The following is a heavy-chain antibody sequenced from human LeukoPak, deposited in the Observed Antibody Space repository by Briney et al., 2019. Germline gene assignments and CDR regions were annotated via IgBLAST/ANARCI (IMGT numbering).Heavy chain of an antibody. CDR3: ARVRYYGSGEEIDP. CDR2: IYHGGNT. V-gene: IGHV4-31*03. J-gene: IGHJ5*02. D-gene: IGHD3-10*01. CDR1: GGSISSGGYL. Sequence: SETLSLTCIVSGGSISSGGYLWSWIRQNPGKGLEWIGYIYHGGNTYYNPSLKSRVTTSVDTSKNQFSLKLSSVTAADTAVYYCARVRYYGSGEEIDPWGQGTLVTVSS.